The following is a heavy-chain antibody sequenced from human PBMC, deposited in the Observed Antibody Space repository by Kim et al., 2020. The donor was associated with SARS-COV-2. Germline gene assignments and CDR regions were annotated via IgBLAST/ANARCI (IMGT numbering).Heavy chain of an antibody. V-gene: IGHV4-39*01. CDR1: GGSISSSSYY. Sequence: SETLSLTCTVSGGSISSSSYYWGWIRQPPGKGLEWIGSIYYSGSTYYNPSLKSRVTISVDTSKNQFSLKLSSVTAADTAVYYCASSSQGYCSSTSCYYYGMDVWGQGTTVTVSS. CDR2: IYYSGST. J-gene: IGHJ6*02. D-gene: IGHD2-2*01. CDR3: ASSSQGYCSSTSCYYYGMDV.